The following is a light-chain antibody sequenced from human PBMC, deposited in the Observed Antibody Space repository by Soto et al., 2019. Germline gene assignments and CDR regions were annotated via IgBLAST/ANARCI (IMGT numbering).Light chain of an antibody. CDR3: QQSYSTLMYT. CDR1: QSISSY. V-gene: IGKV1-39*01. CDR2: AAS. J-gene: IGKJ2*01. Sequence: DIQMTQSPSSLSASVGDRVTITCRASQSISSYLNWYQQKPGKAPKLLIYAASSLQSGVPSRFSGSGSGTDFTLTISNLQPEDFATYYCQQSYSTLMYTFGQGTKLEIK.